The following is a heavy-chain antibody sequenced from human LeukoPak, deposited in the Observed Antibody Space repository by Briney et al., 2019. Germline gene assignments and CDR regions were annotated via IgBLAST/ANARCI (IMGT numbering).Heavy chain of an antibody. CDR3: ARTPRNYGAEWFDP. D-gene: IGHD1-7*01. V-gene: IGHV2-70*11. J-gene: IGHJ5*02. CDR2: IDWDDDK. Sequence: SGPALVKPKQTLTLPCTFSGFSLSTSGMCVSWIRQPPGQALEWLARIDWDDDKYYSISLRTRLTISKDTSKNQVVLTMTNMDPVDTGTYYCARTPRNYGAEWFDPWGQGTLVTVSS. CDR1: GFSLSTSGMC.